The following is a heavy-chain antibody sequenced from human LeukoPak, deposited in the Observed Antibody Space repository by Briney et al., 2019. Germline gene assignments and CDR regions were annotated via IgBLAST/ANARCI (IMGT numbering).Heavy chain of an antibody. CDR2: IKQDGSEK. V-gene: IGHV3-7*01. J-gene: IGHJ4*02. Sequence: GGSLRLSCAASGFTFSSYWMSWVRQAPGKGLEWVANIKQDGSEKYYVDSVKGRFTISRDNAKNSLYLQMNSLRAEDTAVYYCARKDYGGNSARSFDYWGQGTLVTVSS. CDR1: GFTFSSYW. D-gene: IGHD4-23*01. CDR3: ARKDYGGNSARSFDY.